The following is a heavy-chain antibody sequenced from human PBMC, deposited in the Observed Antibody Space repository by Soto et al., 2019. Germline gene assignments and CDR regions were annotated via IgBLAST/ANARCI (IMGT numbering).Heavy chain of an antibody. CDR1: GFTFSSYA. V-gene: IGHV3-23*01. D-gene: IGHD3-10*01. CDR3: AKGPTLVRGVIPHWFDP. J-gene: IGHJ5*02. Sequence: PGGSLRLSCAASGFTFSSYAMSWVRQAPGKGLEWVSAISGSGGSTYYADSVKGRFTISRDNSKNTLYLQMNSLRAEDTAVYYCAKGPTLVRGVIPHWFDPWGQGTLVTVSS. CDR2: ISGSGGST.